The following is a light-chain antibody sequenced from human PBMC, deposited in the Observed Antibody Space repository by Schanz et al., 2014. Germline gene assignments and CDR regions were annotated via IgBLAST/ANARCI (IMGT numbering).Light chain of an antibody. Sequence: DVVLTQSPLSLPVTLGQPASISCRSSQRVTSDDGITYFNWFQQRPGQPPRPLIYKVSNRHSGVPDRFSGSGSGTDFTPQISRAEAEDVGVLYCMQATHWPYPFGQGTNLESK. CDR2: KVS. CDR1: QRVTSDDGITY. CDR3: MQATHWPYP. J-gene: IGKJ2*01. V-gene: IGKV2-30*01.